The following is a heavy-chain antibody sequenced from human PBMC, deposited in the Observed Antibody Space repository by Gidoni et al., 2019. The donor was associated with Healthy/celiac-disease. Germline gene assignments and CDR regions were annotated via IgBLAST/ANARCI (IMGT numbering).Heavy chain of an antibody. V-gene: IGHV3-23*01. D-gene: IGHD5-12*01. CDR1: GFTFSSYA. CDR2: ISGSGGST. Sequence: EVQLLESGGGLVQPGGSLRLSCAASGFTFSSYAMSWVRQAPGKGLEWVSAISGSGGSTYYADSVKGRFTISRDNSKNTLYLQMNSLRAEDTAVYYCAKVRRYSGYDVPSINYYYYYYMDVWGKGTTVTVSS. CDR3: AKVRRYSGYDVPSINYYYYYYMDV. J-gene: IGHJ6*03.